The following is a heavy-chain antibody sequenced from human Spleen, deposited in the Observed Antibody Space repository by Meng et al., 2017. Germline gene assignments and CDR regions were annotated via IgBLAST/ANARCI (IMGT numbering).Heavy chain of an antibody. CDR1: GGSISSGGYY. Sequence: SETLSLTCTVSGGSISSGGYYWSWIRQHPGKGLEWIGHIYYSGSTNYNTSLKSRVTISLDTSKNQFSLNLNSVSAADSAVYYCARTYSTSFFDLWGQGALVTVSS. J-gene: IGHJ4*02. D-gene: IGHD6-6*01. V-gene: IGHV4-61*08. CDR3: ARTYSTSFFDL. CDR2: IYYSGST.